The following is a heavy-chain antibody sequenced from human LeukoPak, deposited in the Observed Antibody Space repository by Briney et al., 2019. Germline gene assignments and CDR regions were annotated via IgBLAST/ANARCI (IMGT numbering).Heavy chain of an antibody. CDR2: IKQDGSEK. D-gene: IGHD3-22*01. CDR1: GFTLSSYS. J-gene: IGHJ4*02. Sequence: GGSLRLSCAASGFTLSSYSMNWVRQAPGKGLEWVANIKQDGSEKYYVDSVKGRFTISRDNAKNSLYLQMNSLRAEDTAVYYCARDRGSGYSPFDYWGQGTLVTVSS. V-gene: IGHV3-7*01. CDR3: ARDRGSGYSPFDY.